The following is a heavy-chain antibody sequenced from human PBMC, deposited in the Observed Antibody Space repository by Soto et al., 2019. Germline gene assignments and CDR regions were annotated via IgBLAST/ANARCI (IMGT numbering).Heavy chain of an antibody. J-gene: IGHJ5*02. CDR2: IIPILGIA. Sequence: QVQLVQSGAEVQKPGSSVKVSCKASGGTFSSYTISWVRQAPGQGLEWMGRIIPILGIANYAQQFQGRVTITADKTTSTADMELSSLRSEDTAVYYCARDPGVRVTTVTNWFDPWGQGTLVTVSS. CDR1: GGTFSSYT. CDR3: ARDPGVRVTTVTNWFDP. D-gene: IGHD4-17*01. V-gene: IGHV1-69*08.